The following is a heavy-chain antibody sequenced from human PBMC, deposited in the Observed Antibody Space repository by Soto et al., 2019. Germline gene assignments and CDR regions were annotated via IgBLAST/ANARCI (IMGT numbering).Heavy chain of an antibody. V-gene: IGHV4-34*01. J-gene: IGHJ6*02. CDR2: INHSGST. Sequence: GSLRLSCAASGFTFSSCSMNWVRQAPGKGLEWIGEINHSGSTNYNPSLKSRVTISVDTSKNQFSLKLSSVTAADTAVYYCARPQNYYYYYGMAFWGQGTTVTVSS. CDR1: GFTFSSCS. CDR3: ARPQNYYYYYGMAF.